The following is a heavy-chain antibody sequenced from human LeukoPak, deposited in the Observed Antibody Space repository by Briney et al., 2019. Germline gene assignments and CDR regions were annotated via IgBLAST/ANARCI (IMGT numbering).Heavy chain of an antibody. CDR2: INPNSGGT. D-gene: IGHD3-10*01. CDR3: ARVHYYGSGNNWFDP. V-gene: IGHV1-2*02. J-gene: IGHJ5*02. Sequence: GASVKVSCKASGYTFTGYYMHWVRQAPGQGLEWMGWINPNSGGTNYAQKFQGRVTMTRDTSISTAYMELSRLRSDDTAVYYCARVHYYGSGNNWFDPWGQGTLVTVSS. CDR1: GYTFTGYY.